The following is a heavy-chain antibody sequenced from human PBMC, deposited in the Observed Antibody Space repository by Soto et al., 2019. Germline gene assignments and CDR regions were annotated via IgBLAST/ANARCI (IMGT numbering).Heavy chain of an antibody. J-gene: IGHJ4*02. CDR2: ISGSGGRT. V-gene: IGHV3-23*01. D-gene: IGHD6-13*01. CDR1: GFTFSSYA. CDR3: AKDDGSSWYVDY. Sequence: TGGSLRLSCAASGFTFSSYAMSWVRQAPGKGLEWVSGISGSGGRTYYADSVKGRFTISRDNSKNTLYLQMNSLRAEDTALYYCAKDDGSSWYVDYWGQGTLVTVSS.